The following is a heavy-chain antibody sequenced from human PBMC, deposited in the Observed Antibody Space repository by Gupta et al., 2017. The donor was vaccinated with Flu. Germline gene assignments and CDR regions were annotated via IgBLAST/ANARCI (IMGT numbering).Heavy chain of an antibody. V-gene: IGHV1-2*06. D-gene: IGHD2-15*01. Sequence: VQLVQSGADVGKPGASVKVSCTAAGYRFTDSYIHWVRQAPGQGLEWMGRVNPHSGSTNYEHKFQGRVTLAMDTSISTAYMELTRLRSDDTAVYYCARERFCNTDSCYRWFDPWGQGTLVIVAS. J-gene: IGHJ5*02. CDR2: VNPHSGST. CDR1: GYRFTDSY. CDR3: ARERFCNTDSCYRWFDP.